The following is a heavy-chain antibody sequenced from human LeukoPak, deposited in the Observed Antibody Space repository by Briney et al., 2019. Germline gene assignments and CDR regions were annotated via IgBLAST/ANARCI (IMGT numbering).Heavy chain of an antibody. CDR1: GGSISSGDYY. D-gene: IGHD3-16*01. V-gene: IGHV4-30-4*08. J-gene: IGHJ4*02. CDR2: IDYSGGT. CDR3: ARDRGGYGAQQDF. Sequence: SETLSLTCTVSGGSISSGDYYWSWIRQPPGNGLEWIGYIDYSGGTYSNPSLTSRATISVDTSKNQFSLKLSSVTGADTDVYYCARDRGGYGAQQDFWGQGTLDSVSS.